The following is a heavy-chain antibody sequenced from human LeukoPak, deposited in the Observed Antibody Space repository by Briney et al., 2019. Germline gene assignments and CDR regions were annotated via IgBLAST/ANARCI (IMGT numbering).Heavy chain of an antibody. V-gene: IGHV4-34*01. CDR3: ARGNLIAAAHTKTNWFDP. CDR1: GGSFSGYY. Sequence: SETLSLTCAVYGGSFSGYYWSWIRQPPGKGLEWIGEINHSGSTNYNPSLKSRVTISADTSKNQFSLKLSSVTAADTAVYYCARGNLIAAAHTKTNWFDPWGQGTLVTVSS. J-gene: IGHJ5*02. D-gene: IGHD6-13*01. CDR2: INHSGST.